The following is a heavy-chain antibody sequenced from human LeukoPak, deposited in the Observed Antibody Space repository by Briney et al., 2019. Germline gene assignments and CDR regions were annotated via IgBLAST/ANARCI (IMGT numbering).Heavy chain of an antibody. CDR3: AIEPTGSGHPGDV. Sequence: ASVKVSCKASGYTFTGHHIHWVRQAPGQGLEWLSSINLNTAGTEYPQKFQGRVTVTRDTPVTTAYMELSTLTYDDTATYYCAIEPTGSGHPGDVWGQGTMVTVSS. D-gene: IGHD6-19*01. CDR1: GYTFTGHH. J-gene: IGHJ3*01. V-gene: IGHV1-2*02. CDR2: INLNTAGT.